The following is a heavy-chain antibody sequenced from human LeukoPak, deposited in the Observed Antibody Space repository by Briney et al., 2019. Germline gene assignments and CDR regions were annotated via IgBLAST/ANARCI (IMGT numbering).Heavy chain of an antibody. D-gene: IGHD1-14*01. V-gene: IGHV5-51*01. CDR3: ARHRVDNHSPRGMDV. CDR2: IYPGNSDT. J-gene: IGHJ6*02. CDR1: GYNFITYW. Sequence: GESLKISCKGSGYNFITYWIGWVRQMPGKGLEWMGIIYPGNSDTRCSPSFQGQVTFSADKSISTAYVQWSSLKASDTAIYYCARHRVDNHSPRGMDVWGQGTTVTVSS.